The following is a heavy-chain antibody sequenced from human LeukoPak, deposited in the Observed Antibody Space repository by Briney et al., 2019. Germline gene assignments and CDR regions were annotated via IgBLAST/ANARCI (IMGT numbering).Heavy chain of an antibody. CDR2: ISAYNGNT. J-gene: IGHJ4*02. D-gene: IGHD2-2*01. Sequence: ASVKVSCKASGGTFSSYAISWVRQAPGQGLEWMGRISAYNGNTDYAQKLQGRVTMTTDTSTSTAYMELTSLRSDDTAVYYCARVLAYCSSTSCHDYWGQGTLVTVSS. CDR3: ARVLAYCSSTSCHDY. CDR1: GGTFSSYA. V-gene: IGHV1-18*01.